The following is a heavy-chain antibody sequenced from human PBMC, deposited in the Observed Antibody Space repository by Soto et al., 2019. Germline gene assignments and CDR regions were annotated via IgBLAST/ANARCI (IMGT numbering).Heavy chain of an antibody. V-gene: IGHV4-39*01. Sequence: PXVTLSRTCTVSGGSISSSSYYCGWIRQPPRKRLEWIGSIYYSGSTYYNPQLKSRVTIAVDTCKTPLSLKRSSETAADTAMYYGARRRPRRDLYNSVHYYDGMDESGQGTTVT. CDR2: IYYSGST. D-gene: IGHD1-1*01. J-gene: IGHJ6*02. CDR1: GGSISSSSYY. CDR3: ARRRPRRDLYNSVHYYDGMDE.